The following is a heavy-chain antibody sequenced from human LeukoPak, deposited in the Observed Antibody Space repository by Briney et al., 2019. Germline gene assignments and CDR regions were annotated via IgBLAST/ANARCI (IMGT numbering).Heavy chain of an antibody. Sequence: GGSLRLSCAASGFAFSSYAMSWVRQAPGKGLEWVSGISGSGGSTDYADSVKGRFTISRDSSQNTLYLQMNSLRAEDTAVYYCAKDEDNYDFWSGYDGMDVWGQGTTVTVSS. D-gene: IGHD3-3*01. V-gene: IGHV3-23*01. CDR2: ISGSGGST. J-gene: IGHJ6*02. CDR3: AKDEDNYDFWSGYDGMDV. CDR1: GFAFSSYA.